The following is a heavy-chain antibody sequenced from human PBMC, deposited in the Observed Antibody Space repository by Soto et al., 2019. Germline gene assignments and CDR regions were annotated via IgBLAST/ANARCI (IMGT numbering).Heavy chain of an antibody. CDR1: GFTVSTNY. CDR3: ARSSIAAAGYYFDY. J-gene: IGHJ4*02. Sequence: EVQLVESGGGLIQPGGSLRLSCAASGFTVSTNYMSWVRQAPGKGLEWVSVIYSGGSTYYADSVKGRYTISRDNSKNSLYLQMNSLRAEDTAVDYCARSSIAAAGYYFDYWGQGTLVTDSS. V-gene: IGHV3-53*01. D-gene: IGHD6-13*01. CDR2: IYSGGST.